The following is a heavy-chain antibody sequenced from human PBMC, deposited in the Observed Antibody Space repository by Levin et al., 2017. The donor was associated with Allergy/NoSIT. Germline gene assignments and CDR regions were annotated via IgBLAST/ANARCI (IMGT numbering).Heavy chain of an antibody. J-gene: IGHJ4*02. CDR2: IYYSGST. Sequence: SETLSLTCTVSGGSISSSSYYWGWIRQPPGKGLEWIGSIYYSGSTYYNPSLKSRVTISVDTSKNQFSLKLSSVTAADTAVYYCARHSDSSGWPWYFDYWGQGTLVTVSS. D-gene: IGHD6-19*01. CDR3: ARHSDSSGWPWYFDY. V-gene: IGHV4-39*01. CDR1: GGSISSSSYY.